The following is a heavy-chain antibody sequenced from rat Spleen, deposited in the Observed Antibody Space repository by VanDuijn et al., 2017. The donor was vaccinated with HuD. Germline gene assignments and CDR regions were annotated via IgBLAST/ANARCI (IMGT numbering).Heavy chain of an antibody. CDR1: GFTFSDYY. Sequence: EVQLVESGGGLVQPGRSLKLSCAASGFTFSDYYMAWVRQAPTKGLEWVASISYDGGSTDYRDSVKGRFTISRDNAKSSLYLQMDSLRTEDTATYYCATEGNYRALDYWGQGVMVTVST. D-gene: IGHD1-1*01. V-gene: IGHV5-20*01. J-gene: IGHJ2*01. CDR2: ISYDGGST. CDR3: ATEGNYRALDY.